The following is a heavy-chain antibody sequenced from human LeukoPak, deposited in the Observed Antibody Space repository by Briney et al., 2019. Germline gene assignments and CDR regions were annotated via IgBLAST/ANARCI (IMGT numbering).Heavy chain of an antibody. V-gene: IGHV3-33*06. CDR2: IWYDGNQQ. CDR3: AKGPTQVLRFLRDGKTYYMDV. Sequence: GGSLRLSCAASGFTSSDYGMRWVRQAPGGGLECVAVIWYDGNQQYYADSVKGRFTTSRDNSKNTVYLQMDSLRVEDTAVYYCAKGPTQVLRFLRDGKTYYMDVWGNGTSVLVAS. CDR1: GFTSSDYG. D-gene: IGHD3-3*01. J-gene: IGHJ6*03.